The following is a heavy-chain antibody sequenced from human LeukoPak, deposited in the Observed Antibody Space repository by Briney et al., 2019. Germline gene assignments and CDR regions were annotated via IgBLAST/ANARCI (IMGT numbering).Heavy chain of an antibody. V-gene: IGHV4-59*01. CDR1: GDSISTYY. J-gene: IGHJ6*03. CDR2: IYYRVTS. D-gene: IGHD3-16*02. CDR3: ARGSGGAMVSYYHNYYMDV. Sequence: SETLSLTCTVSGDSISTYYWSWIRQPPGKGLEWIGYIYYRVTSDYNPSLKSRVTISVDTSKNQFSLKVSSVTAADTAVYYCARGSGGAMVSYYHNYYMDVWGKGTTVTISS.